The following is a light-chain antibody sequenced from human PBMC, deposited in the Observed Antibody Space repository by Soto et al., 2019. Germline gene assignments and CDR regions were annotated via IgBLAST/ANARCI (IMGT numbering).Light chain of an antibody. CDR3: QSYDASNQV. CDR1: SGNIASNY. V-gene: IGLV6-57*04. Sequence: NFMLTQPHSVSESPGKTVTISCTRSSGNIASNYVQWYQQRPGSAPTTVIYEDDQRPSGVPDRFSGSIDSSSNSAALAISGLKTEVEADYYCQSYDASNQVFGGGTKLTVL. CDR2: EDD. J-gene: IGLJ3*02.